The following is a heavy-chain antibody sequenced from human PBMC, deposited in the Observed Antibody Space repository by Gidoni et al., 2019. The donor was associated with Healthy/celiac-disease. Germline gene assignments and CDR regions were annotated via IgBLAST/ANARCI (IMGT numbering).Heavy chain of an antibody. CDR3: ARGSQDYGPFDP. J-gene: IGHJ5*02. CDR2: INAGNGNT. Sequence: QVQLVQSGAEVKKPGASVKVSCKASGYTFTSYAMHWVRQAPGQRLEWMGWINAGNGNTKYSQKFQGRVTITRDTSASTAYMELSSLRSEDTAVYYCARGSQDYGPFDPWGQGTLVTVSS. CDR1: GYTFTSYA. D-gene: IGHD4-17*01. V-gene: IGHV1-3*01.